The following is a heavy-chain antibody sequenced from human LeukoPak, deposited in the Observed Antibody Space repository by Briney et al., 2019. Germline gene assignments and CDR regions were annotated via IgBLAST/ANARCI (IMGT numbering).Heavy chain of an antibody. CDR2: IYYSGST. J-gene: IGHJ6*02. CDR1: GGSISSSYF. CDR3: AADRGGYSYGYSYYYGMDV. V-gene: IGHV4-39*01. Sequence: SETLSLTCTVSGGSISSSYFWGWIRQPPGKGLEWIGSIYYSGSTYYNPSLKSRVTISVDTSKNQFSLKLSSVTAADTAVYYCAADRGGYSYGYSYYYGMDVWGQGTTVTVSS. D-gene: IGHD5-18*01.